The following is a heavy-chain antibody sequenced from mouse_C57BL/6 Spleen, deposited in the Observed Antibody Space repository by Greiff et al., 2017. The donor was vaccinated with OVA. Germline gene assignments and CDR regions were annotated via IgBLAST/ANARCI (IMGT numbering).Heavy chain of an antibody. Sequence: QVQLQQSGAELVRPGASVTLSCKASGYTFTDYEMHWVKQTPVHGLEWIGAIDPETGGTAYHQKFKGKAILTADKSSSTAYMELRSLTSEDSAVYYCTGPSNFSGFAYWGQGTLVTVSA. CDR1: GYTFTDYE. J-gene: IGHJ3*01. V-gene: IGHV1-15*01. CDR3: TGPSNFSGFAY. CDR2: IDPETGGT. D-gene: IGHD2-5*01.